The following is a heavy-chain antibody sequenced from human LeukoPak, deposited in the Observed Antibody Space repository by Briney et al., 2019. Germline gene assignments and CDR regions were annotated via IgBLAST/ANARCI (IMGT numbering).Heavy chain of an antibody. Sequence: SETLSLTCTVSGAFITSHYWGWIRQPPEKGLEWIGYVHDSGSIRYNPSLESRVIISLDTSKNQFSLMLTSVTATDTAVYYCARLLGAEYFQHWGQGTLVTVSS. CDR2: VHDSGSI. J-gene: IGHJ1*01. CDR1: GAFITSHY. V-gene: IGHV4-59*08. CDR3: ARLLGAEYFQH. D-gene: IGHD2/OR15-2a*01.